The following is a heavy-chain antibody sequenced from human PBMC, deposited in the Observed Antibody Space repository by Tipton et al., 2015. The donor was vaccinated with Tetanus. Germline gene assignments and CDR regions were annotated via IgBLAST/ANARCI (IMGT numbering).Heavy chain of an antibody. CDR1: GFTLRTYS. J-gene: IGHJ4*02. CDR2: ISTTGNTI. D-gene: IGHD2-21*02. CDR3: ARGMAEASNCGGDCYSDY. Sequence: SLRLSCAASGFTLRTYSMNWVRQAPGKGPEWISYISTTGNTIYYADSVKGRFTISRDNAKNSLSLQMSGLRREDTAVYYCARGMAEASNCGGDCYSDYWGQGTLVTVSS. V-gene: IGHV3-48*01.